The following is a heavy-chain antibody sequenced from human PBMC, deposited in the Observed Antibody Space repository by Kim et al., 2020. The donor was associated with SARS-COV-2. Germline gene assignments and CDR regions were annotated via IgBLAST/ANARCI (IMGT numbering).Heavy chain of an antibody. V-gene: IGHV4-31*03. Sequence: SETLSLTCTVSGGSISSGGYYWSWIRQHPGKGLEWIGYIYYSGGTNYNPSLKSRVTISVDTSKNQFSLKLSSVTAADTAVYYCARDPMITFGGASGYFAYWGQGTLVTVSS. CDR2: IYYSGGT. J-gene: IGHJ4*02. CDR1: GGSISSGGYY. D-gene: IGHD3-16*01. CDR3: ARDPMITFGGASGYFAY.